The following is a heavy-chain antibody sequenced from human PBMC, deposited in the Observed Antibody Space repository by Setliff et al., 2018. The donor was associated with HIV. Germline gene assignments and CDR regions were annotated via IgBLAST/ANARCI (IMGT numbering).Heavy chain of an antibody. CDR1: GFTFTNYY. V-gene: IGHV3-11*04. J-gene: IGHJ4*02. CDR2: ISVSGTDI. D-gene: IGHD7-27*01. Sequence: GGSLRLSCAASGFTFTNYYMSWIRQAPGKGLELLSYISVSGTDIKYADSVKGRFTISRDNAKNSLYLQMNSLRAEDTAVYYCAKDRWGGKPYYFDYWGQGTLVTVSS. CDR3: AKDRWGGKPYYFDY.